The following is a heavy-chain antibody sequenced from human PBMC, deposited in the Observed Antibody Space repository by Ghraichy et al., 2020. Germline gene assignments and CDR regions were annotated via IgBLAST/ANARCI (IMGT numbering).Heavy chain of an antibody. J-gene: IGHJ4*02. D-gene: IGHD1-26*01. CDR2: IEGSGGST. Sequence: GGSLRLSCAASGFTFSNYVMSWVRQAPGKGLEWLSGIEGSGGSTYYADSVKGRFTISRDNSKNTLYLQMNSLRAEDTARYYCAKDHSGTYFWGQGTLVTVSS. V-gene: IGHV3-23*01. CDR3: AKDHSGTYF. CDR1: GFTFSNYV.